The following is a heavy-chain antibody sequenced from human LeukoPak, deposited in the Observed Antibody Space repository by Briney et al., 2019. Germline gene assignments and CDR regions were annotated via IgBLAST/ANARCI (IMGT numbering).Heavy chain of an antibody. D-gene: IGHD5-12*01. J-gene: IGHJ4*02. Sequence: GGSLRLSCAASGFTVSSNYMSWVRQAPGMGLEWVSVIYSGGSTYYADSVKGRFTISRDNSKNTLYLQMNSLRAEDTAVYYCARSGYDTRFDYWGQGTLVTVSS. CDR1: GFTVSSNY. CDR2: IYSGGST. V-gene: IGHV3-66*01. CDR3: ARSGYDTRFDY.